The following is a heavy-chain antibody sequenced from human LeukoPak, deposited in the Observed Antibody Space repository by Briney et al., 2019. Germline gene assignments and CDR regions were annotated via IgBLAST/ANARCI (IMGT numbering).Heavy chain of an antibody. V-gene: IGHV1-8*01. CDR1: GYTFTSYD. D-gene: IGHD2-8*02. CDR2: MNPNSGNT. CDR3: ASHSSTGWKLTDY. J-gene: IGHJ4*02. Sequence: ASVTVSCTASGYTFTSYDINWVRQATGQGLEWMGWMNPNSGNTGYAQKFQGRVTMTRNTSISTAYMELSSLRSEDTAVYYCASHSSTGWKLTDYWGQGTLVTVSS.